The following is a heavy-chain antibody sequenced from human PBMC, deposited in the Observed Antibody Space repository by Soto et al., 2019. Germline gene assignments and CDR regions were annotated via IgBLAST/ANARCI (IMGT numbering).Heavy chain of an antibody. CDR1: GFKFSNYA. D-gene: IGHD3-16*01. CDR2: ISATGGGT. V-gene: IGHV3-23*01. J-gene: IGHJ4*02. Sequence: GGSLRLSCAASGFKFSNYAMIWVRQAPGKGLEWVSLISATGGGTYYADSVKGRFTISRDNSHNTLYLQVHSLTAEDTAVYYCAKDRRAGGNSAFYFDFWGQGARVTVSS. CDR3: AKDRRAGGNSAFYFDF.